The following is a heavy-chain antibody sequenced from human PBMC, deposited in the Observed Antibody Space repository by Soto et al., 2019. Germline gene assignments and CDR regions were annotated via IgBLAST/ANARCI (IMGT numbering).Heavy chain of an antibody. J-gene: IGHJ6*02. CDR1: GGTFSSYA. D-gene: IGHD4-17*01. Sequence: ASVKVSCKASGGTFSSYAISWVRQAPGQGLEWMGGIIPIFGTANYAQKFQGRVTITADESTSTAYMELSSLRSEDTAVYYCARELRNYYYYGMDVWGQGTTVTVSS. CDR3: ARELRNYYYYGMDV. CDR2: IIPIFGTA. V-gene: IGHV1-69*13.